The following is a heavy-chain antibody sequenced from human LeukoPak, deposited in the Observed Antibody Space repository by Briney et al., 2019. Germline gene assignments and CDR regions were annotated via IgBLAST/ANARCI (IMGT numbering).Heavy chain of an antibody. V-gene: IGHV3-15*01. CDR1: GFTFSNAW. J-gene: IGHJ4*02. CDR3: TTAVSGILTGYYWGYYFDY. CDR2: IKSKTDGGTT. D-gene: IGHD3-9*01. Sequence: GGSLRLSCAASGFTFSNAWMSWVRQAPGKGLEWVGRIKSKTDGGTTDYAAPVKGRFTISRDDSKNTLYLQMNSLKTEDTAVYYCTTAVSGILTGYYWGYYFDYWGQGTPVTVSS.